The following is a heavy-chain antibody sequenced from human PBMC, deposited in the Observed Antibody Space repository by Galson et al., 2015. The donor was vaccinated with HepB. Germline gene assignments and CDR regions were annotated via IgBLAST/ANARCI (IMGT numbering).Heavy chain of an antibody. J-gene: IGHJ4*02. D-gene: IGHD6-13*01. V-gene: IGHV3-9*01. CDR3: ARGNVKFGSSWPGLHRPIDY. Sequence: SLRLSCAASGFTFDDYAMHWVRQAPGKGLEWVSGISWNSGSIGYADSVKGRFTISRDNAKNSLYLQMNSLRAEDTAVYYCARGNVKFGSSWPGLHRPIDYWGQGTLVTVSS. CDR2: ISWNSGSI. CDR1: GFTFDDYA.